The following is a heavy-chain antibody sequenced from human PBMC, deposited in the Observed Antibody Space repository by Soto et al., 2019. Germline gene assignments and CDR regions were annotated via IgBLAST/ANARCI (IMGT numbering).Heavy chain of an antibody. Sequence: SETLSLTCSFSCDSIISGVYYWTWIRQHPGKGLEWIGYIYYNGSTHYNPSLKSRTTISLDTSKNQFSLRLSSVTAVDTAIYYCARGVAVARLYWFDPWGQGTPVTVSS. CDR2: IYYNGST. CDR1: CDSIISGVYY. V-gene: IGHV4-31*03. D-gene: IGHD6-19*01. CDR3: ARGVAVARLYWFDP. J-gene: IGHJ5*02.